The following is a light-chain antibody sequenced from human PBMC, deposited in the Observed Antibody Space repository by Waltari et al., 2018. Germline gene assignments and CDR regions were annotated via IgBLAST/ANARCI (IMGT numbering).Light chain of an antibody. V-gene: IGLV2-11*01. CDR2: DVN. Sequence: QSDLTQPPSVSGSPGQSVTISCTGSSLDITNEAYVSWYQQHPGKAPRLIMFDVNRRPSGVPDRFSGSKSGNTASLTISGLQFADDSHYFCCSYAGYFTWVFGGGTKLTVL. CDR3: CSYAGYFTWV. CDR1: SLDITNEAY. J-gene: IGLJ3*02.